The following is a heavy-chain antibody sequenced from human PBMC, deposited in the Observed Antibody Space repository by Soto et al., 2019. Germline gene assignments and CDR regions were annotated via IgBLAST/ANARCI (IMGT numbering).Heavy chain of an antibody. CDR2: ISYIGNT. Sequence: PSETLSLTCTVSGGSITSDYWSWIRQPPGKGLEWIGYISYIGNTNYNPSLKSLVTISVDTSKKQFSLKLRSVTAADTAVYCCARVLSGSSLFDCWGQGMLVTVSS. D-gene: IGHD1-26*01. CDR3: ARVLSGSSLFDC. V-gene: IGHV4-59*01. J-gene: IGHJ4*02. CDR1: GGSITSDY.